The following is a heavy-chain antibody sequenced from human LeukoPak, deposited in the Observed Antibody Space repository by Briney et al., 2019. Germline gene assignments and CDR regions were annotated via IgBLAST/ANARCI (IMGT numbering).Heavy chain of an antibody. J-gene: IGHJ3*02. CDR2: IGTTGDT. Sequence: GGSLKLSFAASGFTFSSYDMHWVRQATGKGLKRVSAIGTTGDTYSPCSVKGRFTISRENAKDSLYLQMNSLRAGDTAVYYCARARGSLYAFDIWGQGTMVSVSS. CDR1: GFTFSSYD. CDR3: ARARGSLYAFDI. V-gene: IGHV3-13*04. D-gene: IGHD3-16*01.